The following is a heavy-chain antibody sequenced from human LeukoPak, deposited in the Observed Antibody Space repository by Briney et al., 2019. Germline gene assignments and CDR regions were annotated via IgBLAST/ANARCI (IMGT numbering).Heavy chain of an antibody. Sequence: PGGSLRLSCAASGFTFSSYAMHWVRQAPGKGLEWVAGISYDGSNKYYADSVKGRFTISRDNSKNTLYLQMNSLRAEDTAVYYCARDPPGSSWAPYAFDIWGQGTMVTVSS. V-gene: IGHV3-30*04. CDR1: GFTFSSYA. D-gene: IGHD6-13*01. J-gene: IGHJ3*02. CDR3: ARDPPGSSWAPYAFDI. CDR2: ISYDGSNK.